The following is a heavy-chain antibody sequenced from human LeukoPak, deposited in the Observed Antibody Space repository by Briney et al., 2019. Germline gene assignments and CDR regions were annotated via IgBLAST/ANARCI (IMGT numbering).Heavy chain of an antibody. CDR1: GGSISSSSYY. V-gene: IGHV4-61*05. CDR2: IYYSGST. Sequence: PSETLSLTCTVSGGSISSSSYYWAWIRQPPGKGLEWIGYIYYSGSTNYNPSLKSRVTISVDTSKNQFSLKLSSVTAADTAVYYCAAVAGTFDYWGQGTLVTVSS. D-gene: IGHD6-19*01. CDR3: AAVAGTFDY. J-gene: IGHJ4*02.